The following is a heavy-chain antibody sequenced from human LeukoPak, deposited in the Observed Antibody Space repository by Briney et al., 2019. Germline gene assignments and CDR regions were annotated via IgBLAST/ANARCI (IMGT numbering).Heavy chain of an antibody. J-gene: IGHJ4*02. CDR3: ARPRGRQQLVPFDY. CDR2: IYPDDSDT. CDR1: GYSFTNYW. Sequence: GESLKISCKGSGYSFTNYWIGWVRQRPGKGLEWMGIIYPDDSDTRYSPSFQGQITISADKSISTAYLQWSSLKASDTAMYYCARPRGRQQLVPFDYWGQGTLVTVSS. D-gene: IGHD6-13*01. V-gene: IGHV5-51*01.